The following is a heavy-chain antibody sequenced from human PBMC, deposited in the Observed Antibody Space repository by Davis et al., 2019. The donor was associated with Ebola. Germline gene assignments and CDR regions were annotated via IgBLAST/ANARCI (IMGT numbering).Heavy chain of an antibody. D-gene: IGHD6-19*01. CDR2: INSDGSST. V-gene: IGHV3-74*01. Sequence: PGGSLRLSCAASGFTFSSYWMHWVRQAPGMGLLWVSGINSDGSSTIYADSVEGRFTISRDNAKNTLYLQMNSLRAEDTAVYYCASLGRTYSSGHWGQGTLVTVSS. J-gene: IGHJ4*02. CDR1: GFTFSSYW. CDR3: ASLGRTYSSGH.